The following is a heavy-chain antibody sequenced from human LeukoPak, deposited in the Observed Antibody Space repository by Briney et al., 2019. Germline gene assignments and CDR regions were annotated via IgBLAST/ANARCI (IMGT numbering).Heavy chain of an antibody. D-gene: IGHD3-10*01. CDR1: GLSISSRSYY. CDR3: ARPGYYGMDV. CDR2: IYYSGST. J-gene: IGHJ6*01. Sequence: SETLSLTCTVSGLSISSRSYYWGWIRQPPGKGLEWIGCIYYSGSTYYHPSLKRRVTISVDTSKNQCSLKLSCVTAADTAVYYCARPGYYGMDVWGQGSTGTVSS. V-gene: IGHV4-39*01.